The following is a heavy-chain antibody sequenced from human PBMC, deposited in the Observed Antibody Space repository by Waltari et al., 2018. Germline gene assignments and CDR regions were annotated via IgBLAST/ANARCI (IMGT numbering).Heavy chain of an antibody. Sequence: QVQLQQWGAGLLMPSGTLSLTCAVYGGSFSGYFWSWIRQSTGKGLEWIGQINRDGSNKFNPSLKSRVAMSVDTIKSQISLRLSSVTAADAAVYYCARVGDYHGSGRFGLDVWGQGTRVTVSS. J-gene: IGHJ6*02. CDR3: ARVGDYHGSGRFGLDV. CDR2: INRDGSN. D-gene: IGHD3-10*01. V-gene: IGHV4-34*01. CDR1: GGSFSGYF.